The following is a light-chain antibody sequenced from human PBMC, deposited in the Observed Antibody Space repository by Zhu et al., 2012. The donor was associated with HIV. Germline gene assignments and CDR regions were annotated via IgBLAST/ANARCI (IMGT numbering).Light chain of an antibody. Sequence: DVQLTQSPSFLSASVGDRVTITCRASQGISSYVAWYQQKPGKAPKLLIYAVSTLQSGVPSRFSGSGSGTEFTLTISSLQPEDFATYYCQQLKRAFGQGTKVETK. J-gene: IGKJ1*01. CDR2: AVS. CDR1: QGISSY. V-gene: IGKV1-9*01. CDR3: QQLKRA.